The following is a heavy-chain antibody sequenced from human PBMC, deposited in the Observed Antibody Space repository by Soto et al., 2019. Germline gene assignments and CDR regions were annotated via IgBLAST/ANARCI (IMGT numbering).Heavy chain of an antibody. CDR1: GFTFSSYA. CDR2: VSSDGSNK. Sequence: RGSLRLSCTASGFTFSSYAMHWVRQAPGEGLEWVAVVSSDGSNKHYADSVKGRFTISRDNSKNTLYLQMNSLRAEDTTVYYCARSFRSTWYYFDYWGQGTLVTVSS. V-gene: IGHV3-30-3*01. D-gene: IGHD6-13*01. J-gene: IGHJ4*02. CDR3: ARSFRSTWYYFDY.